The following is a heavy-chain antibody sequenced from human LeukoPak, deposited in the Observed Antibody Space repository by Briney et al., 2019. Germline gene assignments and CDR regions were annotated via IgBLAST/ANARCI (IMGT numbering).Heavy chain of an antibody. CDR1: GFTFSSYA. Sequence: GGSLRLSCAASGFTFSSYAMNWVRQAPGKGLEWVSVIYSDGSTYYADFVKGRFTISRDNSKNTLYLQMNSLRAEDTAVYYCAKDLNRGRYFDWLGFDYWGQGTLVTVPS. CDR3: AKDLNRGRYFDWLGFDY. D-gene: IGHD3-9*01. V-gene: IGHV3-23*03. J-gene: IGHJ4*02. CDR2: IYSDGST.